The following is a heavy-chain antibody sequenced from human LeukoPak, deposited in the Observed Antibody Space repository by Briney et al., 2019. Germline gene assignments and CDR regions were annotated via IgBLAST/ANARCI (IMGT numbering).Heavy chain of an antibody. CDR3: ATPRKVGASFDAFDI. CDR2: ISSSSSTI. J-gene: IGHJ3*02. CDR1: GFTFSSYS. D-gene: IGHD1-26*01. V-gene: IGHV3-48*01. Sequence: GGSQRLSCAASGFTFSSYSMNWVRQAPGKGLEWVSYISSSSSTIYYADSVKGRFTISRDNAKNSLYLQMNSLRAEDTAVYYCATPRKVGASFDAFDIWGQGTMVTVSS.